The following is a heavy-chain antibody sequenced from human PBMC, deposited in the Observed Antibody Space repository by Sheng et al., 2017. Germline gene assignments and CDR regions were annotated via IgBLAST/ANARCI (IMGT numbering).Heavy chain of an antibody. J-gene: IGHJ4*02. CDR3: ASLHWFLFKTFDS. CDR1: VTPSAVVITT. D-gene: IGHD3-9*01. CDR2: IYYSGST. Sequence: QLQLQESGPGLVKAFGDPCPSPALSLVTPSAVVITTGAGSASPQGGLEWIGNIYYSGSTYYNPRPSRVESPYXQSCPKNQFSLRLTSVTAADTAVYYCASLHWFLFKTFDSWGQGTLVTVSS. V-gene: IGHV4-39*07.